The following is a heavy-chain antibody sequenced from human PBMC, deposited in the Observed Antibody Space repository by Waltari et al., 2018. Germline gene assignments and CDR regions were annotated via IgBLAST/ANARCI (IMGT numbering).Heavy chain of an antibody. J-gene: IGHJ5*02. V-gene: IGHV1-69*01. D-gene: IGHD2-8*01. Sequence: QVKLVQSGAEVKKPGSSVKVSCKASGGTFSNYAISWVRQAPGQGLEWMGGIIPIFGTANYPQKFQGRVTITADESTSTAYMELSSLRSEDTAVYFCARLDSVLMVYGDDGGWFDPWGQGTLVTVSS. CDR1: GGTFSNYA. CDR2: IIPIFGTA. CDR3: ARLDSVLMVYGDDGGWFDP.